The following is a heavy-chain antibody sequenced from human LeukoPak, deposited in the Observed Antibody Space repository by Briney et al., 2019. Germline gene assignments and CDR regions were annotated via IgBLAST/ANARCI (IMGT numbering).Heavy chain of an antibody. CDR1: GGSISSSSYY. CDR2: ISSSSSYI. V-gene: IGHV3-21*01. Sequence: ETLSLTCTVSGGSISSSSYYWGWVRQAPGKGLEWVSSISSSSSYIYYADSVKGRFTISRDNAKNSLYLQMNSLRAEDTAVYYCARDTVVVRYENWFDPWGQGTLVTVSS. J-gene: IGHJ5*02. D-gene: IGHD2-2*01. CDR3: ARDTVVVRYENWFDP.